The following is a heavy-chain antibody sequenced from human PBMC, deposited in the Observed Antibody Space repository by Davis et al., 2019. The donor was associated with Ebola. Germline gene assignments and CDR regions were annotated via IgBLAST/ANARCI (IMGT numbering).Heavy chain of an antibody. J-gene: IGHJ6*02. D-gene: IGHD4-11*01. V-gene: IGHV3-48*04. CDR1: GFTFSNYA. CDR2: IGNSGGNI. CDR3: ARALTTGATSYYYYVMDV. Sequence: GESLKISCAASGFTFSNYAMTWVRQAPGKGLEWVSYIGNSGGNIYYADSVKGRFTISRDNAKNSLYLQMNSLRAEDTAVYYCARALTTGATSYYYYVMDVWGQGTTVTVSS.